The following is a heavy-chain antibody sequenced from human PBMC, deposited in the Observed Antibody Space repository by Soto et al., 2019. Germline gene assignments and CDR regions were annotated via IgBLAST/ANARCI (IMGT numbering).Heavy chain of an antibody. D-gene: IGHD3-16*02. J-gene: IGHJ6*02. CDR1: GGSINSDNYH. CDR3: ARVTSFFSAMDV. CDR2: ISYSGST. V-gene: IGHV4-31*03. Sequence: QVQLQESGPGLVKPSLTLSLTCTVSGGSINSDNYHWSWIRQHPGKGLEWIGYISYSGSTYYNPSSRSRFTISVVTSENQFCLKLSSVTAADTAVYYCARVTSFFSAMDVWGQGTTVTVSS.